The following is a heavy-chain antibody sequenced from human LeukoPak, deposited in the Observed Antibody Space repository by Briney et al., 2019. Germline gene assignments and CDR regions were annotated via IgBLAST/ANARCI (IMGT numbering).Heavy chain of an antibody. V-gene: IGHV3-11*04. D-gene: IGHD1-14*01. CDR1: GFTFSDTY. CDR3: ARGLRRNDY. Sequence: PGGSLRLSCAASGFTFSDTYMSWSRQAPGKGLEWVSYISSSASTIYYTDSVKGRFTISRDNAKNSLYLQLNSLRAEDTAVYYCARGLRRNDYWGQGTLVAVSS. CDR2: ISSSASTI. J-gene: IGHJ4*02.